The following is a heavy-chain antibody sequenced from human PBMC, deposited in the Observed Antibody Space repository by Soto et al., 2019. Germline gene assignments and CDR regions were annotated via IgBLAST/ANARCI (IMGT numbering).Heavy chain of an antibody. Sequence: PSETLSLTCTVSVGSISSGDYYWSWIRQPPGKGLEWIGYIYYSGSTYYNPSLKSRVTISVDTSKNQFSLKLSSVTAADTAVYYCARVVATITRVDGTFDYWGQGTLVTVSS. V-gene: IGHV4-30-4*01. CDR3: ARVVATITRVDGTFDY. CDR1: VGSISSGDYY. D-gene: IGHD5-12*01. J-gene: IGHJ4*02. CDR2: IYYSGST.